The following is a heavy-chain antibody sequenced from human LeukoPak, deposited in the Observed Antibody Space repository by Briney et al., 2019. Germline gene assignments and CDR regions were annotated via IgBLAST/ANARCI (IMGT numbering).Heavy chain of an antibody. D-gene: IGHD3-3*01. CDR1: RYTFTSYG. CDR2: ISPYNGNT. V-gene: IGHV1-18*01. CDR3: ARCPDDFWSGYHYGMDV. J-gene: IGHJ6*02. Sequence: ASVKVSCKASRYTFTSYGISWVRQAPGQGLEWMGWISPYNGNTNSAQKLQGRVTMTTDTSTSTAYMELRSLRSDDTAVYYCARCPDDFWSGYHYGMDVWGQGTTVTVSS.